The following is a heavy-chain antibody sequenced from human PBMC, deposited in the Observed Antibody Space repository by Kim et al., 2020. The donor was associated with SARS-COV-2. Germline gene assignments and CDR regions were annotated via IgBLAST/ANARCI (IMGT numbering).Heavy chain of an antibody. V-gene: IGHV1-69*04. D-gene: IGHD3-22*01. CDR3: ARGVGYYYDSSGYFDY. J-gene: IGHJ4*02. Sequence: KFQGRVTITADKSTSTAYMELRSLRSEDTAVYYCARGVGYYYDSSGYFDYWGQGTLVTVSS.